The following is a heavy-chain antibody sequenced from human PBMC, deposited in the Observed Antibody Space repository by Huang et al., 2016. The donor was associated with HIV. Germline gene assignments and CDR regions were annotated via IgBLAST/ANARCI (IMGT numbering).Heavy chain of an antibody. CDR2: ISYDGRKK. CDR3: ARSAVPGDGDWFDP. J-gene: IGHJ5*02. V-gene: IGHV3-30*04. CDR1: GFTFTNYA. D-gene: IGHD6-19*01. Sequence: QVQLVESGGGLVQPGRSLRLSCAASGFTFTNYAIHWVRQAPGKGLGWGAFISYDGRKKFDADSVKGRFTISRDNSKSTLYLRMNSLRVDDTALYYCARSAVPGDGDWFDPWGQGTLVTVSS.